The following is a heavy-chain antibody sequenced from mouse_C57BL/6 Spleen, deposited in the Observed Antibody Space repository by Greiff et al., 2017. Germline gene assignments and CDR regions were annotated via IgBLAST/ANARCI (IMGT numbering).Heavy chain of an antibody. J-gene: IGHJ4*01. CDR3: ARWYYYGSSYYAMDY. D-gene: IGHD1-1*01. Sequence: VQLQQPGAELVKPGASVKLSCKASGYTFTSYWMHWVKQRPGQGLEWIGMIHPNSGSTNYNEKFKSKATLTVDKSSSTAYMQLSSLTSEDSAVYYCARWYYYGSSYYAMDYWGQEPSVTVSS. V-gene: IGHV1-64*01. CDR2: IHPNSGST. CDR1: GYTFTSYW.